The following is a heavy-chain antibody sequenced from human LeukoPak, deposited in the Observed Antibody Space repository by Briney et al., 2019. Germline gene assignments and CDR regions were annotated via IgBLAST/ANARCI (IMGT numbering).Heavy chain of an antibody. CDR3: APTAEAYTSWWKV. CDR1: GYKFTDDY. V-gene: IGHV1-2*02. Sequence: ASEKVSCKASGYKFTDDYMHWVRQAPGQGLEFMGWINPDSGFTNYAQKFKGRVTMTRDTSISTAYLEVRSLTSDDTAVYYCAPTAEAYTSWWKVWGQGTLVTVSS. D-gene: IGHD3-16*01. CDR2: INPDSGFT. J-gene: IGHJ4*02.